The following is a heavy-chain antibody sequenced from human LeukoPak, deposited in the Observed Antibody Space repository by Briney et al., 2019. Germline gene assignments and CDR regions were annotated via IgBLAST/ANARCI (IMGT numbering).Heavy chain of an antibody. J-gene: IGHJ6*03. D-gene: IGHD3-16*01. CDR3: ARGLDRKRAGGYYYMDV. V-gene: IGHV4-34*01. CDR1: GGSFSGYY. Sequence: SETLSLTCAVYGGSFSGYYWSWIRQPPGKGLEWIGEINHSGSTNYNPSLKSRVTISVDMSKNQFSLKLSSVTAADTAVYYCARGLDRKRAGGYYYMDVWGKGTTVTVSS. CDR2: INHSGST.